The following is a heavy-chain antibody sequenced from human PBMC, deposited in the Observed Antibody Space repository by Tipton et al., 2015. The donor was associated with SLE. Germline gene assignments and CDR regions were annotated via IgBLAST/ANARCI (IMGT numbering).Heavy chain of an antibody. J-gene: IGHJ6*02. CDR2: INHSGST. Sequence: TLSLTCAVYGGSFSGYYWSWIRQPPGKGLEWIGEINHSGSTNYNPSLKSRATISMDPSKNQFSLKLNSVTAADTAVYYCARFRDEYYYYAMDVWGQGTTVTVSS. CDR1: GGSFSGYY. V-gene: IGHV4-34*01. CDR3: ARFRDEYYYYAMDV.